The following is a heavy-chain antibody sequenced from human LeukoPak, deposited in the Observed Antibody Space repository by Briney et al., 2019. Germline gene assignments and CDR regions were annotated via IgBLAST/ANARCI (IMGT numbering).Heavy chain of an antibody. CDR3: ARDDSSGYYYAY. V-gene: IGHV3-21*01. CDR2: ISSSSSYI. Sequence: GGSLRLSCAASGFTFSSYSMNWVRQAPGKGLEWVSSISSSSSYIYYADSVKGRFTISRDNAKNSLYLQMNSLSAEDTAVYYCARDDSSGYYYAYWGQGTLVTVSS. D-gene: IGHD3-22*01. J-gene: IGHJ4*02. CDR1: GFTFSSYS.